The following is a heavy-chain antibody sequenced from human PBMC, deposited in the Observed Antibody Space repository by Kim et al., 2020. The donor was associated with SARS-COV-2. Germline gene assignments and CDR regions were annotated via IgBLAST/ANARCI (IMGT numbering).Heavy chain of an antibody. CDR2: ISSSSSYI. D-gene: IGHD3-10*01. Sequence: GGSLRLSCAASGFTFSSYSMNWVRQAPGKGLEWVSSISSSSSYIYYADSVKGRFTISRDNAKNSLYLQMNSLRAEDTAVYYCARARYPLNYYGSEPPDAFDIWGQGTMVTVSS. V-gene: IGHV3-21*01. CDR3: ARARYPLNYYGSEPPDAFDI. J-gene: IGHJ3*02. CDR1: GFTFSSYS.